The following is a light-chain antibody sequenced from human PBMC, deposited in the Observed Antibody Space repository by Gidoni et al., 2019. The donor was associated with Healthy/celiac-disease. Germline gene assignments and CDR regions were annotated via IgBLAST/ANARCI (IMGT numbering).Light chain of an antibody. CDR1: QSVSSSY. V-gene: IGKV3-20*01. CDR2: GAS. J-gene: IGKJ4*01. CDR3: QQYGSSPLT. Sequence: TVLTQSLATLPLSPGERATLSCRASQSVSSSYLAWYQQKPGQAPRLLIYGASSRATGIPDRFSGSGSGTEFTLTISRLEPEDFAVYYCQQYGSSPLTFGGGPKVEIK.